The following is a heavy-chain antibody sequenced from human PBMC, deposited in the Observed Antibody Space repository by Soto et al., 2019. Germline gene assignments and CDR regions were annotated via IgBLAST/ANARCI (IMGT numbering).Heavy chain of an antibody. J-gene: IGHJ6*03. D-gene: IGHD6-6*01. V-gene: IGHV4-61*08. CDR1: GGSISSGGYY. CDR2: IYYSGST. Sequence: SETLSLTCTVSGGSISSGGYYWSWIRQHPGKGLEWIGYIYYSGSTNYNPSLKSRVTISVDTSKNQFSLKLSSVTAADTAAYYCARIPGGAARARDYYYYMDVWGQGTTVTVSS. CDR3: ARIPGGAARARDYYYYMDV.